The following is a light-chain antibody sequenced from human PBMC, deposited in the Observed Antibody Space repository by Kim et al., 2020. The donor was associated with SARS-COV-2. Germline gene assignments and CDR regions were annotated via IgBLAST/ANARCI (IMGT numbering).Light chain of an antibody. CDR3: MQGLQLPPS. V-gene: IGKV2-28*01. CDR1: HSLLHSNGRNY. J-gene: IGKJ2*03. Sequence: PASISCSSSHSLLHSNGRNYLDWYLQKPGRSPQLLVHLGSDRASGVPDRFSGSGSGTDFTLKISRVEAEDVGVYYCMQGLQLPPSFGQGTKLEI. CDR2: LGS.